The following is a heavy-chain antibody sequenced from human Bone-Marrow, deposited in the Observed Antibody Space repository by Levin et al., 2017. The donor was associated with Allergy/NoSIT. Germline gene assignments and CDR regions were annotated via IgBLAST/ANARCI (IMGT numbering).Heavy chain of an antibody. D-gene: IGHD1-26*01. CDR3: ARILGATWPDY. Sequence: SETLSLICAVSGGSISSSSYYWGWIRQPPGKGLEWIASIYKSGTTYYNPSLKSRVTISVDTSKNQISLMLSSVTAADTAFYYCARILGATWPDYWGPGTLVTVSS. V-gene: IGHV4-39*07. J-gene: IGHJ4*02. CDR2: IYKSGTT. CDR1: GGSISSSSYY.